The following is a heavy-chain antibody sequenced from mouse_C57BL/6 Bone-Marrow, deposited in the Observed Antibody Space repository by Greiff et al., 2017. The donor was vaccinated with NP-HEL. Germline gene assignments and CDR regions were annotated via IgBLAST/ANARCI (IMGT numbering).Heavy chain of an antibody. CDR1: GFTFSSYG. J-gene: IGHJ2*01. D-gene: IGHD2-5*01. CDR2: FSSGGSYT. CDR3: ARHYYSNYFDY. Sequence: EVQGVESGGDLVKPGGSLKLSCAASGFTFSSYGMSWVRQTPDKRLEWVATFSSGGSYTYYPDSVKGRFTISRDNAKNTLYLQMSSLKSEDTAMYYCARHYYSNYFDYWGQGTTLTVSS. V-gene: IGHV5-6*01.